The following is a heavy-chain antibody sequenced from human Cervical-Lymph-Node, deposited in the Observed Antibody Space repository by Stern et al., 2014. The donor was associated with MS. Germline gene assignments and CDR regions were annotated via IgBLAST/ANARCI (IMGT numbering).Heavy chain of an antibody. J-gene: IGHJ4*02. CDR1: GFTFGSYD. CDR3: VRASSGKYYPDY. Sequence: EVQLLESGGDLVQPGGSLRLSCAASGFTFGSYDMHWVRQATGKGLEWVSGIGSAGDTYYPGSVKGRFTISRENDKNSLYLQMHSLRAGDTAVYYCVRASSGKYYPDYWGQGTLVTVSS. CDR2: IGSAGDT. D-gene: IGHD3-22*01. V-gene: IGHV3-13*01.